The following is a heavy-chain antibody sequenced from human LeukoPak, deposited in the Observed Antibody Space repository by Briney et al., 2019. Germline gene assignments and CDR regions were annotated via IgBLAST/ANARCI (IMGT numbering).Heavy chain of an antibody. Sequence: ASVKVSCKAFGYTFTSNYMHWVRQAPGQGLEWMGWINPNSGGTNYAQKFQGRVTMTRDTSISTAYMELSRLRSDDTAVYYCARDLGAAAGNRDYWGQGTLVTVSS. V-gene: IGHV1-2*02. CDR3: ARDLGAAAGNRDY. CDR2: INPNSGGT. J-gene: IGHJ4*02. D-gene: IGHD6-13*01. CDR1: GYTFTSNY.